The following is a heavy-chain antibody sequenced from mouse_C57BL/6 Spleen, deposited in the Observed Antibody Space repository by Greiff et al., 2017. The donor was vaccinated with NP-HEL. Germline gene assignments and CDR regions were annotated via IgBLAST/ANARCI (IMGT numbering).Heavy chain of an antibody. Sequence: EVKLMESGAGLVKPGGSLKLSCAASGFTFSSYAMSWVRQTPEKRLEWVAYISSGGDYIYYADNVKGRFTISRDNARNTLYLQMSSLKSEDTAMYYCTRDGQRRLPFAYWGQGTLVTVSA. V-gene: IGHV5-9-1*02. CDR3: TRDGQRRLPFAY. CDR2: ISSGGDYI. D-gene: IGHD3-2*02. CDR1: GFTFSSYA. J-gene: IGHJ3*01.